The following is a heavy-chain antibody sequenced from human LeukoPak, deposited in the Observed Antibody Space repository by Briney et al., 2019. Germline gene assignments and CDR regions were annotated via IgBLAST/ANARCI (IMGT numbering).Heavy chain of an antibody. J-gene: IGHJ4*02. CDR3: VRLLDIDY. CDR2: ISRDGATT. D-gene: IGHD1-1*01. CDR1: GFTFRNYW. Sequence: GGSLRLSCAASGFTFRNYWMHWVLQAPGKGLVWVSRISRDGATTHYAGSVKGRFTISRDNAKNMVYLQMDSLSAEDTAVYYCVRLLDIDYWGQGTLVTVSS. V-gene: IGHV3-74*01.